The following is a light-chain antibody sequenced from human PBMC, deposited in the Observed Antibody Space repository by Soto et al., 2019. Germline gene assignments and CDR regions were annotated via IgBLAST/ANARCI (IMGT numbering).Light chain of an antibody. CDR3: QQYTRYSS. CDR1: QIIRTW. CDR2: DAS. V-gene: IGKV1-5*01. J-gene: IGKJ4*01. Sequence: DIQMNQSPSYLSASVGDTVTITCRASQIIRTWLAWYQQKPGKAPKLLIYDASTLESGVPSRFSGSGSGTEFTLTISGLQPDDFATYHCQQYTRYSSFGGGTRVEIK.